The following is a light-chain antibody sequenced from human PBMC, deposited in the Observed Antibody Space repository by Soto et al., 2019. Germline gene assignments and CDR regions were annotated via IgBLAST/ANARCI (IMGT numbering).Light chain of an antibody. J-gene: IGLJ2*01. CDR2: EVT. CDR3: SSYAGSNNLL. V-gene: IGLV2-8*01. CDR1: SSDVGAYNY. Sequence: QSALTQPPSASGSPGQSVTISCTGTSSDVGAYNYVSWYQQHPGKAPKLMIYEVTKRPSGVPDRFSGSKSGNTASLSVPGLQAEDEADYYCSSYAGSNNLLFGGGTKLTVL.